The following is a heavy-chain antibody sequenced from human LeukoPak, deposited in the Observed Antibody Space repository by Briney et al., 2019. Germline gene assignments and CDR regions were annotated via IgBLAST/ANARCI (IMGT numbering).Heavy chain of an antibody. D-gene: IGHD2-2*01. CDR1: VFSFNDYA. CDR2: ISGSVGRT. V-gene: IGHV3-23*01. J-gene: IGHJ5*01. CDR3: AKGDIEVVSVARFDS. Sequence: PGGSLRLSCAASVFSFNDYAMMWVRQSPGKGLEWVSGISGSVGRTYYIDSVKGRFTISRDNSKRTVYLQMNSLRGEDTAVYYCAKGDIEVVSVARFDSWGQGTLVAVSS.